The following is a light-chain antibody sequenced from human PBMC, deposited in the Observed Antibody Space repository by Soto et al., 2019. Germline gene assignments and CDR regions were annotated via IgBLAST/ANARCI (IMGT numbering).Light chain of an antibody. CDR2: DVS. CDR1: SSDVGGYNY. J-gene: IGLJ1*01. V-gene: IGLV2-11*01. Sequence: QSVLTQPRSVSGSPGQSVTISCTGTSSDVGGYNYVSWYQQHPGKAPKLMIFDVSKRPSGVPDRFSGSKSANTASLTISGLKAEDEADYYCCSYAGRYTYVFGTGTKVT. CDR3: CSYAGRYTYV.